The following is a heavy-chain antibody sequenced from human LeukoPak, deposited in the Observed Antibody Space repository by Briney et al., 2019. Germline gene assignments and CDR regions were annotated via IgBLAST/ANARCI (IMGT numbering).Heavy chain of an antibody. CDR2: IRSKAFGGTP. J-gene: IGHJ4*02. D-gene: IGHD4-17*01. V-gene: IGHV3-49*03. Sequence: GGSLRLSCSASGFTFDDYAVSWFRQAPGEGLEWVGFIRSKAFGGTPEYAASVRGRFTISRDDSKSIAYLQMNSLKTEDTAVYYCTRNTVTVHFDYWSQGTLVTVSS. CDR3: TRNTVTVHFDY. CDR1: GFTFDDYA.